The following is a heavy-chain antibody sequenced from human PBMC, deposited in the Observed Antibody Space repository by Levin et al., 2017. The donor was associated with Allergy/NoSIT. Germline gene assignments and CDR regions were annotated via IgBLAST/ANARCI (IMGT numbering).Heavy chain of an antibody. J-gene: IGHJ6*02. Sequence: PGGSLRLSCAASGFTFSSYAMSWVRQAPGKGLEWVSAISGSGGSTYYADSVKGRFTISRDNSKNTLYLQMNSLRAEDTAVYYCAKTLGYCSSTSCTGYYYGMDVWGQGTTVTVSS. CDR1: GFTFSSYA. CDR3: AKTLGYCSSTSCTGYYYGMDV. V-gene: IGHV3-23*01. D-gene: IGHD2-2*01. CDR2: ISGSGGST.